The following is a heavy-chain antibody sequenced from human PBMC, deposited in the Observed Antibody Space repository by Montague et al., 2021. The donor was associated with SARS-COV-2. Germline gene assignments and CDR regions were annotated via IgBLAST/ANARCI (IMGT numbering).Heavy chain of an antibody. CDR1: GGSINSSN. CDR2: IYYRGST. D-gene: IGHD5-24*01. CDR3: ARADRWTWFDP. Sequence: SETLSLTCTVSGGSINSSNWSWIRQPPGKGLEGRGDIYYRGSTNYNHPLETRVTISVDPSKNQFSLKLSSVTAADTAVYYCARADRWTWFDPWGQGTLVTVSS. V-gene: IGHV4-59*01. J-gene: IGHJ5*02.